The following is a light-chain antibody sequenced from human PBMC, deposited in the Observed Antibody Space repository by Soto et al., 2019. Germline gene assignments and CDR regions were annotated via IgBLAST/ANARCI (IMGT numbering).Light chain of an antibody. CDR3: QRRSNWPVT. J-gene: IGKJ1*01. CDR2: DAS. CDR1: QSVSGY. Sequence: EIVLTQSPGTLSLSPGERATLSCRASQSVSGYLAWYQQKPGQAPRLLINDASTRGTGISARFSGSGSGKDFTLTISSLEPEDFAVYYCQRRSNWPVTFGQGTRVELK. V-gene: IGKV3-11*01.